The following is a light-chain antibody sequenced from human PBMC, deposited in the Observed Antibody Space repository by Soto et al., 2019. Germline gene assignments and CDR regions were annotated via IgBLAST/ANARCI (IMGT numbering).Light chain of an antibody. V-gene: IGKV3-15*01. CDR1: QTINNN. CDR2: DAS. CDR3: QQYIGGA. Sequence: EIVMTQSAATLSVSPSDKASLSCRASQTINNNLAWYQQRRGQAPSLLIYDASTRAAGIPARFSGSGSGTEFTLTINSLQSEDFAIYYCQQYIGGAFGPGTKVDIK. J-gene: IGKJ1*01.